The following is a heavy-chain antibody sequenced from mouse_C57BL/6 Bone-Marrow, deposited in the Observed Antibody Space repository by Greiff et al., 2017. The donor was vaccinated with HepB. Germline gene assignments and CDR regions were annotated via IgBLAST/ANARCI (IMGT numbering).Heavy chain of an antibody. Sequence: VQLQESGAELARPGASVKLSCKASGYTFTSYGISWVKQRTGQGLEWIGEIYTRSGNTYYNEKFKGKATLTADKSSSTAYMELRSLTSEDSAVYFCAVLLLRRGYFDVWGTGTTVTVSS. J-gene: IGHJ1*03. CDR2: IYTRSGNT. V-gene: IGHV1-81*01. CDR3: AVLLLRRGYFDV. CDR1: GYTFTSYG. D-gene: IGHD1-1*01.